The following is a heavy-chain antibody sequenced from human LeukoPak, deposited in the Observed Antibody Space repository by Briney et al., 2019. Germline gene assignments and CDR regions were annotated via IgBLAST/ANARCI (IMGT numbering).Heavy chain of an antibody. CDR3: ARGPCPSSMYYDFWSGYRDYYYYMDV. J-gene: IGHJ6*03. CDR2: INPNSGGT. V-gene: IGHV1-2*02. Sequence: ASEKVSCMASGYTFTSYYMHGVRQAPGQGLEWMGWINPNSGGTNYAQKFQGRVTMTTDTSTSTAYMELRSLRSDDTAVYYCARGPCPSSMYYDFWSGYRDYYYYMDVWGKGTTVTVSS. D-gene: IGHD3-3*01. CDR1: GYTFTSYY.